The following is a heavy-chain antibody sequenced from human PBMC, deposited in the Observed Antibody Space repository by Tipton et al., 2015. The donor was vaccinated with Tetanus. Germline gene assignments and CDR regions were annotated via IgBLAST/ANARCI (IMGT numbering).Heavy chain of an antibody. CDR3: VSLSGYCSSTSCYRPFDY. CDR2: ISGSGGST. V-gene: IGHV3-23*01. D-gene: IGHD2-2*01. J-gene: IGHJ4*02. CDR1: GFTFSSYA. Sequence: SLRLSCAASGFTFSSYAMSWVRQAPGKGLEWVSAISGSGGSTYYADSVKGRFTISRDNSKNTLYLQMNSLRAEDTAVYYCVSLSGYCSSTSCYRPFDYWGQGTLVTVSS.